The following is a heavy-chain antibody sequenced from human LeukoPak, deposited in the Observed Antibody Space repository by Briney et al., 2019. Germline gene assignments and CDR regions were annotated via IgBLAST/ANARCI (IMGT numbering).Heavy chain of an antibody. CDR1: GGSISSYY. CDR2: IYYSGST. CDR3: ARHRIVVVTAIEYYFDY. V-gene: IGHV4-59*08. D-gene: IGHD2-21*02. J-gene: IGHJ4*02. Sequence: SETLSLTCTVSGGSISSYYWSWIRQPPGKGLEGIGYIYYSGSTNYNPSLKSRVTISVDTSKNQFSLKLSSVTAADTAVYYCARHRIVVVTAIEYYFDYWGQGTLVTASS.